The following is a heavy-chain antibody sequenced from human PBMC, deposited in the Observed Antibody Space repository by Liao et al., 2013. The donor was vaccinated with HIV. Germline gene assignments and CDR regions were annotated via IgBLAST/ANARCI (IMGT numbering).Heavy chain of an antibody. CDR2: IFYSGSP. Sequence: QVQLQQWGPGLVKPSETLSLTCTVSGGSISSYYWSWIRQPPGKGLEWIGYIFYSGSPNYNPSLKSRVTISVDTSKNQFSLKLSSVTAADTAVYYCTGSGNYYTRYYYYMDVWAKGTDGHHLL. J-gene: IGHJ6*03. D-gene: IGHD3-10*01. CDR1: GGSISSYY. CDR3: TGSGNYYTRYYYYMDV. V-gene: IGHV4-59*01.